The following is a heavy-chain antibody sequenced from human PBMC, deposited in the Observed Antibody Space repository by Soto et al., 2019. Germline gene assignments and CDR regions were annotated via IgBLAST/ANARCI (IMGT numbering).Heavy chain of an antibody. Sequence: EVQLLESGGGLVQPGGFLRLSCAASGFTFSSYAMSWVRQAPGKGLEWVSAISGSGGSTYYADSVKGRFTISRDNSKNTLYLQMNSLRAEDTAVYYCAKNGRFLEWLLMGLIDYWGQGTLVTVSS. CDR2: ISGSGGST. CDR1: GFTFSSYA. CDR3: AKNGRFLEWLLMGLIDY. D-gene: IGHD3-3*01. J-gene: IGHJ4*02. V-gene: IGHV3-23*01.